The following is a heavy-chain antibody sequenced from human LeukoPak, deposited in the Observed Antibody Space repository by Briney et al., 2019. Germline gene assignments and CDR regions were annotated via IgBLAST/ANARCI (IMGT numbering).Heavy chain of an antibody. V-gene: IGHV1-18*01. CDR1: GYTFTSYG. D-gene: IGHD3-3*01. CDR2: ISAYNGNT. Sequence: ASVKVSCKASGYTFTSYGISWVRQAPGQGLEWMAWISAYNGNTNYAQKLQGRVTMTTDTSTSTAYMELRSLRSDDTAVYYCARAVEAIFGVVEPYYYYMDVWGKGTTVTVSS. CDR3: ARAVEAIFGVVEPYYYYMDV. J-gene: IGHJ6*03.